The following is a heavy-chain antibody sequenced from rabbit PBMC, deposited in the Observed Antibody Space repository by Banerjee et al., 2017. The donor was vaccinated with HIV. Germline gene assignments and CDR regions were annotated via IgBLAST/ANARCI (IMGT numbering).Heavy chain of an antibody. Sequence: QSLEESGGDLVKPGASLTLTCTASGIDFSTYHYMCWVRQAPGKGLEMIACIDSVIDKTYYASWAKGRFTISKTSSTTVTLQMTSLTAADTATYFCARHVHFVGSDLWGQGTLVTVS. J-gene: IGHJ4*01. CDR2: IDSVIDKT. CDR3: ARHVHFVGSDL. V-gene: IGHV1S40*01. CDR1: GIDFSTYHY. D-gene: IGHD3-1*01.